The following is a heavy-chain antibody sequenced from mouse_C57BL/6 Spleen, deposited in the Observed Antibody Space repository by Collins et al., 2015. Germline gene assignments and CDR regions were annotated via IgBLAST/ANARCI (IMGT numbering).Heavy chain of an antibody. V-gene: IGHV1-52*01. CDR2: IDPFDGET. CDR3: ARSLYRNYFDY. Sequence: QAQLQQPGAELVRPGSSVKLSCKTSGYTFTNYWIHWVKQRPVQGLEWIGNIDPFDGETHCNQRFKDKATLTVDKSSSTAHLHLSSLTSEDSAVYYCARSLYRNYFDYWGQGTTLTVPS. CDR1: GYTFTNYW. D-gene: IGHD1-1*01. J-gene: IGHJ2*01.